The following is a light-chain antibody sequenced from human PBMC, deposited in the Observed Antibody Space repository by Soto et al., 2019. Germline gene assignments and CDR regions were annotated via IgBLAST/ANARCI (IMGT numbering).Light chain of an antibody. CDR3: KWFDTSRRGSV. CDR1: SSNTGAGYD. J-gene: IGLJ2*01. Sequence: QSVLTQPPSVSGAPGQTVTISCTGASSNTGAGYDVHWYQQHPGTAPKSLIYSNNNGPSGVPDRFSGSKSGSSTSLAIYGLHDEDEADYFCKWFDTSRRGSVFGRGTKLTVL. CDR2: SNN. V-gene: IGLV1-40*01.